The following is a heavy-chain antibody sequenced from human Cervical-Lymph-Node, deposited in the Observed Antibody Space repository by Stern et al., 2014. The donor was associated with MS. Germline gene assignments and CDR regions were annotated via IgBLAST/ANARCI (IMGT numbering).Heavy chain of an antibody. CDR3: ARRDEY. Sequence: VQLVQSGGGVVRPGTSVRLSCVASGFTFSGYPMHWVRQAPGKGLEWLAVISHDGTKNYYADSVKGRFTVSRDNSNSTLFLQMNTLRPDDTAVYFCARRDEYWGLGTLVTVSS. V-gene: IGHV3-30-3*01. CDR1: GFTFSGYP. J-gene: IGHJ4*02. CDR2: ISHDGTKN.